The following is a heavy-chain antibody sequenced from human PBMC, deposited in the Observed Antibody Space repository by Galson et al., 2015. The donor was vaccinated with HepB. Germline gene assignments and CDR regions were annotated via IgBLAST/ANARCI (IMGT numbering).Heavy chain of an antibody. Sequence: SLRLSCAASGFTFSSYAMHWVRQAPGKGLEFVSGIGSNGGSTFYANSVKGRFAISRDNSKNTLYLQMGSLRAEDMAVYYCARGGGTHYDPSSSSGWSFDYWGQGTLVTVSS. CDR1: GFTFSSYA. J-gene: IGHJ4*02. D-gene: IGHD6-19*01. V-gene: IGHV3-64*01. CDR3: ARGGGTHYDPSSSSGWSFDY. CDR2: IGSNGGST.